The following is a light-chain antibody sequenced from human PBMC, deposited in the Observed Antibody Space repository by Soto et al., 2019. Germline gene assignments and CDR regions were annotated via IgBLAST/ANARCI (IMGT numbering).Light chain of an antibody. CDR2: GTT. CDR3: QSYDTRLTAWI. Sequence: QSVRTQPPSVSGAPGQRVTITCSGSGSNIGAGYDVHWYQHVPGMPPRLLIFGTTNRPSIVPDRFSGSKSGTSASLAITGIQAEDEADYYCQSYDTRLTAWIFGGGTKVTVL. CDR1: GSNIGAGYD. V-gene: IGLV1-40*01. J-gene: IGLJ2*01.